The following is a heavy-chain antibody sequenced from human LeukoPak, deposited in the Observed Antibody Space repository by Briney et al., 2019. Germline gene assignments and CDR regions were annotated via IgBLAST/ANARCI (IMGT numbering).Heavy chain of an antibody. D-gene: IGHD2-2*03. V-gene: IGHV1-2*02. Sequence: ASVKVSCKASGYTFTGYYMHWVRQAPGQGLEWSGWINPNSGGTNYAQKFQGRVTMTRDTSISTAYMELSRLRSDDTAVYYCARIFHLDIVVVPAATPFDYWGQGTLVTVSS. CDR1: GYTFTGYY. J-gene: IGHJ4*02. CDR2: INPNSGGT. CDR3: ARIFHLDIVVVPAATPFDY.